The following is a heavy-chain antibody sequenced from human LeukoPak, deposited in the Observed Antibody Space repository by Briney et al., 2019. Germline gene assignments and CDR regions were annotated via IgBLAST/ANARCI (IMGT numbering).Heavy chain of an antibody. CDR3: ARDGRGMDV. CDR2: IYYSGST. Sequence: SETLSLTCTVSGGSIGSYYWSWIRQPPGKGLEWIGYIYYSGSTNYNPSLKSRVTISVDTSKNQFSLKLSSVTAADTAVYYCARDGRGMDVWGQGPRSPSP. CDR1: GGSIGSYY. J-gene: IGHJ6*02. V-gene: IGHV4-59*01.